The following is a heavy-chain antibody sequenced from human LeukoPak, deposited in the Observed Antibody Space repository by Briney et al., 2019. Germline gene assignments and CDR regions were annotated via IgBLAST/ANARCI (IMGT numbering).Heavy chain of an antibody. V-gene: IGHV1-24*01. J-gene: IGHJ4*02. CDR3: ATGPGYSSGWYVWGISGY. D-gene: IGHD6-19*01. CDR2: FDPEDAER. CDR1: GYTLTELS. Sequence: ASVKVSCKVSGYTLTELSMHWVRQAPGKGLEWMGGFDPEDAERIYAQKFQGRVTMTEDTSTDTAYMELSSLRSEDTAVYYCATGPGYSSGWYVWGISGYWGQGTLVTVSS.